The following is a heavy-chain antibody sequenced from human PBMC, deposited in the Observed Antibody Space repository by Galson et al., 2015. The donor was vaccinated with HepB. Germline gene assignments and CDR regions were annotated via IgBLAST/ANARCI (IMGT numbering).Heavy chain of an antibody. D-gene: IGHD5-24*01. CDR2: ISYDGTNE. Sequence: SLRLSCAASGFTFSRYAMHWVRQAPGKGLEWMALISYDGTNEYYADSVKGRFTISRDNSNNTLHLQMNRLKTEDTAVYYCIRVGAEMSTIGLFDYWGQGTLVTVSS. CDR1: GFTFSRYA. J-gene: IGHJ4*02. CDR3: IRVGAEMSTIGLFDY. V-gene: IGHV3-30-3*01.